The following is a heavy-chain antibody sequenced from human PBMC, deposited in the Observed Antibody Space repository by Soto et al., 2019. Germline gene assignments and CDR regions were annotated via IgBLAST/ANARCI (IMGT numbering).Heavy chain of an antibody. D-gene: IGHD3-22*01. CDR3: ARDYYDSSGYLAPLDY. CDR1: GFTFSSYS. Sequence: GGSLRLSCAASGFTFSSYSMNWVRQAPGKGLEWVSSIGSSSSYIYYADSVKGRFTISRDNAKNSLYLQMNSLRAEDTAVYYCARDYYDSSGYLAPLDYWGQGTLVTVSS. CDR2: IGSSSSYI. V-gene: IGHV3-21*01. J-gene: IGHJ4*02.